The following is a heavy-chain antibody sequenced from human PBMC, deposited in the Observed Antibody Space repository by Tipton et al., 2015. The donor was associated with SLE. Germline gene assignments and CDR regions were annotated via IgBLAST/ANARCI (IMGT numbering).Heavy chain of an antibody. CDR2: ISSSSAYI. Sequence: SLRLSCVASGFTFSNYNMNWVRQAPGKGLEWVSSISSSSAYIYYADSVKGRFTISRDNAKNSLFLQMNSLTAEDTAVYYCARKSSGWPREGCLDSWGQGNLVTVSS. D-gene: IGHD6-25*01. V-gene: IGHV3-21*06. CDR1: GFTFSNYN. CDR3: ARKSSGWPREGCLDS. J-gene: IGHJ4*02.